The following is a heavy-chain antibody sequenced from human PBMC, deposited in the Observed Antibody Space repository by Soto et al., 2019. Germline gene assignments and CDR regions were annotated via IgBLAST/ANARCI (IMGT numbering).Heavy chain of an antibody. CDR2: ISGSGGST. Sequence: EVQLLESGGGLVQPGGSLRLSCAASGFTFSSYAMSWVRQAPGKGLEWVSAISGSGGSTYYADSVKGRFTISRDNSKNTLYLQMNRLRAEDTAVYYCAMAGLRLGELSLFNFDYWGQGTPVTVSS. V-gene: IGHV3-23*01. CDR3: AMAGLRLGELSLFNFDY. J-gene: IGHJ4*02. D-gene: IGHD3-16*02. CDR1: GFTFSSYA.